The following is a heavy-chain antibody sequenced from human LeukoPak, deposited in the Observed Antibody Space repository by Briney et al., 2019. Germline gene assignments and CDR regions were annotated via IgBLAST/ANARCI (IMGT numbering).Heavy chain of an antibody. V-gene: IGHV4-34*01. CDR1: GGSFSDYY. CDR2: INHSGSP. D-gene: IGHD6-13*01. J-gene: IGHJ6*03. Sequence: SETLSLTCAVYGGSFSDYYWTWIRQPPGKGLEWIGEINHSGSPNNNPSLKSRVSISFDTSKNQFSLKLSSVTAADTAVYYCASGGGGASSWYQGWYYYYYMDVWGKGTTVTVSS. CDR3: ASGGGGASSWYQGWYYYYYMDV.